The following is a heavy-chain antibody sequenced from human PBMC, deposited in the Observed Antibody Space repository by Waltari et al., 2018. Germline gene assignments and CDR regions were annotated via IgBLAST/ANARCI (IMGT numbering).Heavy chain of an antibody. J-gene: IGHJ5*02. Sequence: QVQLQESGPGLVKPSETLSLTCTVSGGSISSYYWSWIRQPAGKGLEWIGRIYTSGSTNYNPSLKSRVTMSVDTSKNQFSLKLSSVTAADTAVYYCARDNIAAPHGGDWFDPWGQGTLVTVSS. CDR1: GGSISSYY. V-gene: IGHV4-4*07. CDR3: ARDNIAAPHGGDWFDP. D-gene: IGHD6-13*01. CDR2: IYTSGST.